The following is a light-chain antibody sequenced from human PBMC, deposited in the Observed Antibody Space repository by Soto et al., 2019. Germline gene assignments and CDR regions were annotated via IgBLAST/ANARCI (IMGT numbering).Light chain of an antibody. V-gene: IGLV7-43*01. CDR1: TGPVTSTFY. Sequence: QAEVTQEPSLSVSPGGTVTLTCASSTGPVTSTFYPNWFQQKPGQAPRSLIYSTSNRHSWTPARFSGSLLRVRAALTLSSVHPEDEADYCCLLYNGGVRVFGGGTQLTVL. CDR3: LLYNGGVRV. J-gene: IGLJ3*02. CDR2: STS.